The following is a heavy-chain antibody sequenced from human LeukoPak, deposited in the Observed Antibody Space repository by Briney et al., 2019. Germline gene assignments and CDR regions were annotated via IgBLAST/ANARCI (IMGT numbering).Heavy chain of an antibody. J-gene: IGHJ5*02. CDR2: IYYSGST. Sequence: SETLSLTCTVSGGSISSSSYYWGWIRQPPGKGLEWIGSIYYSGSTYYNPSLKSRVTISVDTSKNQFSLKLSSVTAADTAVYYCAVVPAARDWFDPWGQGTLVTVSS. D-gene: IGHD2-2*01. V-gene: IGHV4-39*01. CDR1: GGSISSSSYY. CDR3: AVVPAARDWFDP.